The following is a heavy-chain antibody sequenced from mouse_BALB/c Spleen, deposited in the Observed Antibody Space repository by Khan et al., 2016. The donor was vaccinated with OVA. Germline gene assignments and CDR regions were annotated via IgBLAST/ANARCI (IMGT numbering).Heavy chain of an antibody. CDR1: GYTFINYW. CDR2: INPSTGYT. CDR3: ARRGLRWDFDY. V-gene: IGHV1-7*01. D-gene: IGHD1-1*01. Sequence: QVQLQQSGAELAKPGASVKMSCKASGYTFINYWILWVKQRPGQGLEWIGYINPSTGYTEYNQNFKDKATLTAAKSSSQAYMQLSSLTSEDSAVYYCARRGLRWDFDYWGQGTTRTVSS. J-gene: IGHJ2*01.